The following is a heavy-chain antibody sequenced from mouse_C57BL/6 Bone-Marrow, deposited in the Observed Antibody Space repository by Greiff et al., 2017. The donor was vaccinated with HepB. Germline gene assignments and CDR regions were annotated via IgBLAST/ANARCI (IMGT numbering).Heavy chain of an antibody. Sequence: VQLKESGPVLVKPGASVKMSCKASGYTFTDYYMNWVKQSHGKSLEWIGVINPYNGGTSYNQKFKGKATLTVDKSSSTAYMELNSLTSEDSAVYYCATLLRPVAGYAMDYWGQGTSVTVSS. CDR2: INPYNGGT. J-gene: IGHJ4*01. CDR3: ATLLRPVAGYAMDY. CDR1: GYTFTDYY. V-gene: IGHV1-19*01. D-gene: IGHD1-2*01.